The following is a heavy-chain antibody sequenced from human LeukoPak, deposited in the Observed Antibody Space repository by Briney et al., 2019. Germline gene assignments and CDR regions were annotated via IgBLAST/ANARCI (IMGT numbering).Heavy chain of an antibody. CDR3: ARKYSSGWYYFDY. J-gene: IGHJ4*02. V-gene: IGHV3-20*04. Sequence: GGSLRLSCAVSGFTFDDYGMSWVRQAPGKGLEWVSGINWNGGSTGYADSVKGRFTISRDNAKNSLYLQMNRLRAEDTALYYCARKYSSGWYYFDYWGQGTLVTVSS. CDR1: GFTFDDYG. D-gene: IGHD6-19*01. CDR2: INWNGGST.